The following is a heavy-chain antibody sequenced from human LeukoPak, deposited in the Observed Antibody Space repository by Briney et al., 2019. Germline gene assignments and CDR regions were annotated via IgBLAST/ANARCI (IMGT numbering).Heavy chain of an antibody. Sequence: QPGGSLRLSCAASGFTFSSYEMNWVRQAPGKGLEWVSYISSSGSTIYYADSVKGRFTISRDNSKNTLYLQMNSLRAEDTAVYYCAKWTEVEYSSSVGAFDIWGQGTMVTVSS. CDR2: ISSSGSTI. V-gene: IGHV3-48*03. CDR3: AKWTEVEYSSSVGAFDI. D-gene: IGHD6-6*01. CDR1: GFTFSSYE. J-gene: IGHJ3*02.